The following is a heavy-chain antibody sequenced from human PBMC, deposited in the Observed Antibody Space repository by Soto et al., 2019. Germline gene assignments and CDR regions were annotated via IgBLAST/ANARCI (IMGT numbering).Heavy chain of an antibody. CDR1: GYTFTSYY. D-gene: IGHD3-16*02. CDR3: ARSSGGVFEIIIEGSNWLAG. Sequence: ASVKVSCKTSGYTFTSYYIHWVRQAPGHGLEWMGIINPNGGSTSFAQTFQGRITMTTDTCTSTVYMELRSLRSEDTAVYYCARSSGGVFEIIIEGSNWLAGGGKGSLVTVSS. J-gene: IGHJ5*02. CDR2: INPNGGST. V-gene: IGHV1-46*01.